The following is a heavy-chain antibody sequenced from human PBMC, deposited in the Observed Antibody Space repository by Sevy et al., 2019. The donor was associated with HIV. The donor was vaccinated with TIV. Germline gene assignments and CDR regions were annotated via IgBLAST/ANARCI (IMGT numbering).Heavy chain of an antibody. Sequence: GESLKISCAASGFSFSSYAMHWVHQAAGKGLEWVAVISYDGSNKYYADSVKGRFTISRDNSKSTLYLQMNSLRPEDTAVYYCARDQHDYGGNLRTGWFDPWGQGTLVTVSS. V-gene: IGHV3-30-3*01. CDR2: ISYDGSNK. J-gene: IGHJ5*02. D-gene: IGHD4-17*01. CDR1: GFSFSSYA. CDR3: ARDQHDYGGNLRTGWFDP.